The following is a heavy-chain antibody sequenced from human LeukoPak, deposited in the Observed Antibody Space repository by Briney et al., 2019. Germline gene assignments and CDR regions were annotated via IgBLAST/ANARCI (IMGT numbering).Heavy chain of an antibody. CDR2: ISGSGGST. D-gene: IGHD2-15*01. CDR3: AKAGYCSGGSCPAPSLNWFDP. Sequence: SGGSLRLSCAAYGFTFSSYAMSWVRQAPGKGLEWVSAISGSGGSTYYADSVKGRFTISRDNSKNTLYLQMNSLRAEDTAVYYCAKAGYCSGGSCPAPSLNWFDPWGQGTLVTVSS. J-gene: IGHJ5*02. CDR1: GFTFSSYA. V-gene: IGHV3-23*01.